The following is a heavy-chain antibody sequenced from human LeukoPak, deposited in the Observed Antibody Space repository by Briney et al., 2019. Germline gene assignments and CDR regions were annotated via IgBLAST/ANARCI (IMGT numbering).Heavy chain of an antibody. J-gene: IGHJ5*02. CDR1: GGSISSGNW. CDR2: IFHTGTS. Sequence: SGTLSLTCAVSGGSISSGNWWSWVRQPPGKGLEWIGEIFHTGTSNYNPSLKSRVTMSVDKPKNNFSLQLTSVTAADTAVYYCVRDLLRYTGDATSWGQGTLVTVSS. CDR3: VRDLLRYTGDATS. D-gene: IGHD3-9*01. V-gene: IGHV4-4*02.